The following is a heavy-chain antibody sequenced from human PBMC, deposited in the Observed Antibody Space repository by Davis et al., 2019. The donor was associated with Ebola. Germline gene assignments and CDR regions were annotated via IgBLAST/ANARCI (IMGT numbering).Heavy chain of an antibody. J-gene: IGHJ6*02. V-gene: IGHV4-59*01. Sequence: SETLSLTCTVSGGSISSYYWRWIRQPPGKGLEWIGYIYYSGSTNYNPSLKSRVTISVDTSKNQFSLKLSSVTAADTAVYYCARGKYYYGMDVWGQGTTATVSS. CDR1: GGSISSYY. CDR2: IYYSGST. CDR3: ARGKYYYGMDV.